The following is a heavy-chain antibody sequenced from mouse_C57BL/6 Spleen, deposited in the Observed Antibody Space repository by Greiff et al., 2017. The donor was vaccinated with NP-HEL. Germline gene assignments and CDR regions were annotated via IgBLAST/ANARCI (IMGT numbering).Heavy chain of an antibody. CDR3: ERGIYYGNYGGFAY. Sequence: VQLQQSGPELVKPGASVKISCKASGYSFTDYNMNWVKQSNGKSLEWIGVINPNYGTTSYNQKFKGKATLTVDQSSSTAYMQLNSLTSEDSAVYYCERGIYYGNYGGFAYWGQGTLVTVSA. V-gene: IGHV1-39*01. D-gene: IGHD2-1*01. J-gene: IGHJ3*01. CDR2: INPNYGTT. CDR1: GYSFTDYN.